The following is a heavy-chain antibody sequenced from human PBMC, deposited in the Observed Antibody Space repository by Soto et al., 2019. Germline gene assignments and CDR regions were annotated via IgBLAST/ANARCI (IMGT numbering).Heavy chain of an antibody. Sequence: VQLVESGGGLVKPGGSLRLSCAASGLSFSDYLMTWIRQAPGKGPEWVARISRGGGDTEYADTVKGRFTISRDNAKNSLYLQMDSMRAEDTAVYYCTRGGRSTSYYWEFWGQGTLVTVSS. J-gene: IGHJ4*02. CDR3: TRGGRSTSYYWEF. CDR1: GLSFSDYL. CDR2: ISRGGGDT. D-gene: IGHD3-10*01. V-gene: IGHV3-11*06.